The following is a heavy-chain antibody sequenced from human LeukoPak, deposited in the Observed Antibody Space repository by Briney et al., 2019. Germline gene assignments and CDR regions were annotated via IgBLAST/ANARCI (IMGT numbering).Heavy chain of an antibody. CDR2: IYSGGST. CDR3: ARVDTMVRGVIDYYFDY. J-gene: IGHJ4*02. Sequence: GGSLRLSCAASGFTVSSNYMSWVRQAPGKGLEWVSVIYSGGSTYYADSVKGRFTISRDNSKNTLYLQMNSLRAEATAVYYCARVDTMVRGVIDYYFDYWGQGTLVTVSS. CDR1: GFTVSSNY. D-gene: IGHD3-10*01. V-gene: IGHV3-53*01.